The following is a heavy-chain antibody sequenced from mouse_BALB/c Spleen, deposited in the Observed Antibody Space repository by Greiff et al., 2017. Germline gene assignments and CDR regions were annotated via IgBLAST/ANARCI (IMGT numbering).Heavy chain of an antibody. CDR1: GFNIKDTY. CDR2: IDPANGNT. D-gene: IGHD1-1*01. J-gene: IGHJ2*01. CDR3: ARSGSSYVGFDY. Sequence: VHVKQSGAELVKPGASVKLSCTASGFNIKDTYMHWVKQRPEQGLEWIGRIDPANGNTKYDPKFQGKATITADTSSNTAYLQLSSLTSEDTAVYYCARSGSSYVGFDYWGQGTTLTVSS. V-gene: IGHV14-3*02.